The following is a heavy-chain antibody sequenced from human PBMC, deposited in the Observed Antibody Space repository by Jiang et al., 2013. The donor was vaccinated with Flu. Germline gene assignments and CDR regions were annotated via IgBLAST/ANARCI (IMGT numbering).Heavy chain of an antibody. V-gene: IGHV3-48*02. J-gene: IGHJ4*02. Sequence: RLSCAASGFTFSSYSMNWVRQAPGKGLEWVSYISSSSSTIYYADSVKGRFTISRDNAKNSLYLQMNSLRDEDTAVYYCATEIAAAGSGGHYWGQGTLVTVSS. CDR1: GFTFSSYS. CDR2: ISSSSSTI. D-gene: IGHD6-13*01. CDR3: ATEIAAAGSGGHY.